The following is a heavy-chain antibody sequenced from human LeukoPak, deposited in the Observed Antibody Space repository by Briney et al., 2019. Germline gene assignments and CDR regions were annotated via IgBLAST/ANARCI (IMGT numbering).Heavy chain of an antibody. CDR2: LYSGGST. D-gene: IGHD2-8*01. J-gene: IGHJ4*02. CDR3: ARGSRNVYFDS. Sequence: PGGSLRLSCAASGFIVSSSFMSWVRQAPGKGLEWVSVLYSGGSTYYTDSVKGRFTISGDNSKNTLYLQMNSLRPEDTAVYYCARGSRNVYFDSWGQGTLVAVSS. V-gene: IGHV3-66*02. CDR1: GFIVSSSF.